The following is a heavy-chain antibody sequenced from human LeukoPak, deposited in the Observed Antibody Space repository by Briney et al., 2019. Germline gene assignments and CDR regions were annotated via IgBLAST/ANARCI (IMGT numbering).Heavy chain of an antibody. Sequence: SETLSLTCTVSGGSISSYYWSWIRQPPGKGLEWIGYIYYSGSTNYNPSLKSRVTISVDRSKNQFSLNLSSVTAADTAVYYCARHEGYDILTGYSYYFDYWGQGTLVTVSS. CDR3: ARHEGYDILTGYSYYFDY. CDR2: IYYSGST. J-gene: IGHJ4*02. D-gene: IGHD3-9*01. V-gene: IGHV4-59*08. CDR1: GGSISSYY.